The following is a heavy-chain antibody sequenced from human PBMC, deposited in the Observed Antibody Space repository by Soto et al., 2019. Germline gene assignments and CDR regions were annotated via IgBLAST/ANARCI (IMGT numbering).Heavy chain of an antibody. Sequence: GGSLRLSCAASGFTFNNVWMSWFRQAPGKGLEWVGRIKSKRDGETTDYAAPVKGRFTVSRDDSKNTVYLQMNSLKTEDTAVYYCATGAPGGTFFDYWGQGTLVTVSS. CDR2: IKSKRDGETT. CDR1: GFTFNNVW. V-gene: IGHV3-15*01. CDR3: ATGAPGGTFFDY. J-gene: IGHJ4*02. D-gene: IGHD1-26*01.